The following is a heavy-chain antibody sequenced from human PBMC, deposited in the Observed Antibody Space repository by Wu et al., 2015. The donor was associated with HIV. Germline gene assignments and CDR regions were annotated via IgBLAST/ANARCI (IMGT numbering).Heavy chain of an antibody. V-gene: IGHV1-2*02. Sequence: QVQLVQSGAEVKKPGASVKVSCQASGYTFTDYYIHWVRQAPGQGLEWMGWINPNSGSTNYAQKFKGRVTMTRDTPSTTAYMELSRLRSDDTAVYYCARVEYYYDTSGYYGLGYWGQGTLVTVSS. CDR3: ARVEYYYDTSGYYGLGY. CDR1: GYTFTDYY. J-gene: IGHJ4*02. D-gene: IGHD3-22*01. CDR2: INPNSGST.